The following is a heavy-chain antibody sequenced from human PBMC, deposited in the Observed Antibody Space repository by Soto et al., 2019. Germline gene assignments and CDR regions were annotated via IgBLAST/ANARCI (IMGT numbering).Heavy chain of an antibody. CDR2: IYYSGST. J-gene: IGHJ6*02. CDR3: ASCRGGDYDSSARGYYYYGMDV. Sequence: QVQLQESGPGLVKPSQTLSLTCTVSGGSISSGGYYWSWIRQHPGKGLEWIGYIYYSGSTYYNPSLKGRVTISVDTSKIQCALKLSSVTAADTAVYYCASCRGGDYDSSARGYYYYGMDVWGQGTTVTVSS. D-gene: IGHD3-22*01. V-gene: IGHV4-31*03. CDR1: GGSISSGGYY.